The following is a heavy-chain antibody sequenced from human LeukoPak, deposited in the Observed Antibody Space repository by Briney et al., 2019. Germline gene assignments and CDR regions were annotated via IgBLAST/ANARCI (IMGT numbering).Heavy chain of an antibody. D-gene: IGHD2-8*01. J-gene: IGHJ4*02. V-gene: IGHV1-2*02. Sequence: ASVKVSCKASGYTFTGPYIHWMRQAPGQGLEWMGWINPYTGGTKYAQKFQGRVTVTRDTSTNTAYMELSGLRPDDTAAYYCSRVEYCTKGVCINFDLWGQGTLVTVSS. CDR1: GYTFTGPY. CDR3: SRVEYCTKGVCINFDL. CDR2: INPYTGGT.